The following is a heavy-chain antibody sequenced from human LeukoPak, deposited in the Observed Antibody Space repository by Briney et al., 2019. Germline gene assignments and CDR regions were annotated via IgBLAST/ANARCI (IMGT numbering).Heavy chain of an antibody. CDR3: AKGRVSDY. V-gene: IGHV3-23*01. CDR1: GFTVSSNY. CDR2: ISSSGGST. Sequence: PGGSLRLSCAASGFTVSSNYMSWVRQAPGKGLEWVSAISSSGGSTYYADSVKGRFTISRDNSNNTLYLEMSSLRAEDTAVYYCAKGRVSDYWGQGTLVTVSS. D-gene: IGHD4-11*01. J-gene: IGHJ4*02.